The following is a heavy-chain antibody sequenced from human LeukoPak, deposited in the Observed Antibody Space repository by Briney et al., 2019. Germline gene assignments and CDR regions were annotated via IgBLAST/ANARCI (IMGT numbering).Heavy chain of an antibody. CDR3: ARETRDGYIHAFDI. CDR2: IYYSGST. J-gene: IGHJ3*02. CDR1: GGSISSYY. V-gene: IGHV4-59*01. Sequence: PSETLSLTCTVSGGSISSYYWSWIRQPPGKGLEWIGYIYYSGSTNYNPSLKSRITISVDTSKNQFSLKLSSVTAADTAVYYCARETRDGYIHAFDIWGQGTMVTVSS. D-gene: IGHD5-24*01.